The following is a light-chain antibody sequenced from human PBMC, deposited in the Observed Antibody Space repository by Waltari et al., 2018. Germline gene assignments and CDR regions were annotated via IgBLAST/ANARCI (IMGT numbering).Light chain of an antibody. Sequence: QSALTQPRSVSGSPGQSVTISCTGTSSDVGGYNSVSWYQQLPGKAPKLMIYDVSKRPSGVPDRFSGSKSGDTASLTISGLQAEDEADYYCCSYAGSYTLVFGGGTKLTVL. J-gene: IGLJ2*01. CDR1: SSDVGGYNS. V-gene: IGLV2-11*01. CDR2: DVS. CDR3: CSYAGSYTLV.